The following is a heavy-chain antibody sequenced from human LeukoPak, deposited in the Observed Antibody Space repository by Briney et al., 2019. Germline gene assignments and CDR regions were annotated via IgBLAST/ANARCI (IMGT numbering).Heavy chain of an antibody. CDR1: GGSFSDYY. D-gene: IGHD3-16*02. CDR2: INQSGGT. CDR3: ARVNDYVWGSYRYSDPYYFDY. Sequence: SETLSLTCAVYGGSFSDYYWNWIRQPPGKGLEWIGEINQSGGTNYNPSLKSRVTISVDTSKNQFSLKLTSVTAADTAVYYCARVNDYVWGSYRYSDPYYFDYWGQGTLVTVSS. V-gene: IGHV4-34*01. J-gene: IGHJ4*02.